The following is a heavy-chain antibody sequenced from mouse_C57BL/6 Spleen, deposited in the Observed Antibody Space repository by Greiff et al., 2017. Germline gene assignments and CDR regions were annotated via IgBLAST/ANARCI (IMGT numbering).Heavy chain of an antibody. CDR3: ARGPGYAFDY. CDR2: FHPYNDDT. J-gene: IGHJ2*01. D-gene: IGHD3-2*02. V-gene: IGHV1-47*01. Sequence: QVHVKQSGAELVKPGASVTMSCKASGYTFTTYPIEWMKQNHGKSLEWIGNFHPYNDDTKYNEKFKGKATLTVEKSSSTVYFELSRLTSDDSAFYYCARGPGYAFDYWGQGTTLTVSS. CDR1: GYTFTTYP.